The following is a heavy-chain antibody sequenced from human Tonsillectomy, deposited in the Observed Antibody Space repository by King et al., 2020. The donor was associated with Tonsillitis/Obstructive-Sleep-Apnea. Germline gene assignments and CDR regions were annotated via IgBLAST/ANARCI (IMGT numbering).Heavy chain of an antibody. Sequence: QLVQSGGGLVQPGGSLRLSCAASGFTFSSYWMHWVRQAPVKGLVWVSRSNSDGSSTNDADSVKGRFTISRDNAKNTLYLQMNSLRAEDTAVYYCARGRSTWFDYWGQGTLVTASS. V-gene: IGHV3-74*02. CDR2: SNSDGSST. D-gene: IGHD2-2*01. J-gene: IGHJ4*02. CDR3: ARGRSTWFDY. CDR1: GFTFSSYW.